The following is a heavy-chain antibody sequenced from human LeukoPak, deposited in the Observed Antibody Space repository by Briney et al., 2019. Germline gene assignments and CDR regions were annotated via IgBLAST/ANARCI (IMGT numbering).Heavy chain of an antibody. D-gene: IGHD2-2*01. CDR2: INHSGST. J-gene: IGHJ5*02. Sequence: SETLSLTCAVYGGSFSGYYWSWIRQPPGKGLEWIGEINHSGSTNYNPSLKSRVTISVDTSKNQFSPKLSSVTAADTAVYYCARGIGYCSSTSCYGGWFDPWGQGTLVTASS. V-gene: IGHV4-34*01. CDR3: ARGIGYCSSTSCYGGWFDP. CDR1: GGSFSGYY.